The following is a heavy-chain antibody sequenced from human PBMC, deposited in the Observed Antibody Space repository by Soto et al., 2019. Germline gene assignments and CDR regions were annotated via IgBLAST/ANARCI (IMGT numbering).Heavy chain of an antibody. D-gene: IGHD5-12*01. CDR2: IYYSGST. Sequence: PSETLSLTCTVSVVSISSYYLSWIRQPPGKGLEWIGYIYYSGSTNYNPSLKSRVTISVDTSKNQFSLQLSSVTAADTAVYYCASQVSGYDWFRVYYYFLDFWGKGTTVTVSS. V-gene: IGHV4-59*08. CDR3: ASQVSGYDWFRVYYYFLDF. J-gene: IGHJ6*03. CDR1: VVSISSYY.